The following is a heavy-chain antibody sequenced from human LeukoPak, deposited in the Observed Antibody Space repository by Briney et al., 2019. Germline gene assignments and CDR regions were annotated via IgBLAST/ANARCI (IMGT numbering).Heavy chain of an antibody. CDR2: IYYSGST. D-gene: IGHD1-26*01. V-gene: IGHV4-39*07. J-gene: IGHJ4*02. CDR1: GGSISSSSYY. CDR3: ARFNSGSYQHYFDY. Sequence: SETLSLTCPVSGGSISSSSYYWGWIRQPPGKGLEWIGSIYYSGSTYYNPSLKSRVTISVDTSENQFSLKLTSVTAADTAVYYCARFNSGSYQHYFDYWGQGTLVTVSS.